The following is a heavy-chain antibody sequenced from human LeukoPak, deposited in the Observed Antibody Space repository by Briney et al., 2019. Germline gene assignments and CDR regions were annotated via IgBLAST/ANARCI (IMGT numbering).Heavy chain of an antibody. Sequence: GGSLRLSCAASGFTFDYYTMHWVRQPPGKGLEWVSFISWDGGSTYYADSVKGRFTISRDNAKNSLYLQMNSLRAEDTALYYCAKGVYYDSSGHFDYWGQGTLVTVSS. D-gene: IGHD3-22*01. V-gene: IGHV3-43*01. CDR1: GFTFDYYT. CDR3: AKGVYYDSSGHFDY. CDR2: ISWDGGST. J-gene: IGHJ4*02.